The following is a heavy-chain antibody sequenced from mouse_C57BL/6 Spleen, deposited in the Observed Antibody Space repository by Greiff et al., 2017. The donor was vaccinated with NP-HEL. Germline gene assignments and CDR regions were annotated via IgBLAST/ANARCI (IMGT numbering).Heavy chain of an antibody. V-gene: IGHV1-81*01. CDR3: ARQGITSVVATRRYAMDY. CDR2: IYPRSGNT. J-gene: IGHJ4*01. CDR1: GYTFTSYG. Sequence: VQLQQSGAELARPGASVKLSCKASGYTFTSYGISWVKQRTGQGLEWIGEIYPRSGNTYYNEKFKGKATLTADKSSSTAYMELRSLTSEVSAVYVCARQGITSVVATRRYAMDYWGQGTSVTVSS. D-gene: IGHD1-1*01.